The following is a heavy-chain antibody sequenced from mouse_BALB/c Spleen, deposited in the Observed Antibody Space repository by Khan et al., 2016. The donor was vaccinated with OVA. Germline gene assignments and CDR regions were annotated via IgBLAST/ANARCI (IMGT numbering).Heavy chain of an antibody. D-gene: IGHD2-10*02. CDR1: GYTFTSYW. CDR2: IDPSDSKT. CDR3: ARGRYGTAFAF. J-gene: IGHJ3*01. Sequence: VQLQQSGAELVRPGASVKLSCKASGYTFTSYWMNWVKQRPGQGLEWIGMIDPSDSKTHYNQMFKDKATLTVDKSSNTAYMHLSSLTSEDSSVYCCARGRYGTAFAFWGQGTLVTVSA. V-gene: IGHV1-61*01.